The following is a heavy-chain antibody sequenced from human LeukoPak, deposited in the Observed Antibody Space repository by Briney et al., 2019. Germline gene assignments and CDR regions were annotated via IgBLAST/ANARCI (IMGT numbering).Heavy chain of an antibody. V-gene: IGHV3-30*18. D-gene: IGHD3-10*01. Sequence: GGSLRLSCVTSGFTFSSYGMHWVRQVPGKGLEWVAVISYDAESDYHVDSVKGRFTISRDNSKNTLYLQMNSLRADDTAVYYCAKGGIWFGELSTFDYWGQGTLVTVSS. CDR2: ISYDAESD. CDR3: AKGGIWFGELSTFDY. CDR1: GFTFSSYG. J-gene: IGHJ4*02.